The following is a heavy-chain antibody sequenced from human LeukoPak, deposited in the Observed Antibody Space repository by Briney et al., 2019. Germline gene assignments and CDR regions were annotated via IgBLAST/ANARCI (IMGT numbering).Heavy chain of an antibody. CDR2: INHSGST. D-gene: IGHD6-6*01. J-gene: IGHJ4*02. Sequence: SETLSLTCAVYGGSFSGYYWSWIRQPPGKGLEWIGEINHSGSTNYNPSLKSRVTISVDTSKNQFSLKLSSVTAADTAVYYCASRFRLSDYWGQGTLVTVSS. V-gene: IGHV4-34*01. CDR1: GGSFSGYY. CDR3: ASRFRLSDY.